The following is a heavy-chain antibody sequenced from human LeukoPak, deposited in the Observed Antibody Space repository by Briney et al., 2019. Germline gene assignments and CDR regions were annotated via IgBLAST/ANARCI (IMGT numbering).Heavy chain of an antibody. Sequence: GASVKVSCKASGGTFSSYAISWVRQAPGQGLEWMGGIIPIFGTANYAQKFQGRVTITTDESTSTAYMELSSLRSEDTAVYYCARSYGNLYYFDYWGQGTLVTVPS. CDR1: GGTFSSYA. CDR2: IIPIFGTA. J-gene: IGHJ4*02. V-gene: IGHV1-69*05. D-gene: IGHD4-11*01. CDR3: ARSYGNLYYFDY.